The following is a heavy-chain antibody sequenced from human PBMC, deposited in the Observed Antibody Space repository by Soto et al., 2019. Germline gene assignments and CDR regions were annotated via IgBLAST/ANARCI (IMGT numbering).Heavy chain of an antibody. CDR2: ISGSGTSK. J-gene: IGHJ4*02. CDR3: AKDRKSGSGWYWDY. V-gene: IGHV3-23*01. D-gene: IGHD6-19*01. CDR1: GFTFSNFA. Sequence: GGSLSLSCAASGFTFSNFAMSWVRQAPGKGLEWVSAISGSGTSKYDADSVKGRFSISRDNSKNTLYLQMNSLRAEDTAVYYCAKDRKSGSGWYWDYWGQGTLVTVSS.